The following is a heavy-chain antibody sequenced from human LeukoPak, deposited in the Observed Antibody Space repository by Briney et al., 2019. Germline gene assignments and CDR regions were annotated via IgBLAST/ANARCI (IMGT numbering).Heavy chain of an antibody. CDR3: ARDRGPTTVTFNYGRDV. V-gene: IGHV4-31*03. J-gene: IGHJ6*01. D-gene: IGHD4-17*01. CDR1: GGSISSGGYF. Sequence: SETLSLTCTVSGGSISSGGYFWSWIPQHPGKGLEWIGSIYYSGNNYYNPSLKSRITIAVDTSKNQFSLKLSSVTAADTAVYYCARDRGPTTVTFNYGRDVGGQGTRVSVFS. CDR2: IYYSGNN.